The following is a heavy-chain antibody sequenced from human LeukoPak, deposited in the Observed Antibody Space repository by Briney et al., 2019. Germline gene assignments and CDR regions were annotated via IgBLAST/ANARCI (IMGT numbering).Heavy chain of an antibody. CDR2: IYSGGST. J-gene: IGHJ1*01. D-gene: IGHD3-22*01. V-gene: IGHV3-53*01. CDR1: GFTVSSNY. Sequence: GGSLTLSCAASGFTVSSNYMSWVRQAPGKGLEWVSVIYSGGSTYYADSVKGRFTISRHNSKNTLYLQMNSLRAEDAAIYSRATCREWGRGYYYDSSGRPAEYFRYWGQGTLVT. CDR3: ATCREWGRGYYYDSSGRPAEYFRY.